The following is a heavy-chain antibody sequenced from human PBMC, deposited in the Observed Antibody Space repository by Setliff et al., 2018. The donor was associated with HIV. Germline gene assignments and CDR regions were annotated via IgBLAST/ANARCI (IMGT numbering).Heavy chain of an antibody. CDR1: GGSVSSGAYY. D-gene: IGHD2-21*02. CDR3: AREVVYCAGDCYRLDS. CDR2: IHTSGST. J-gene: IGHJ4*02. Sequence: ASETLSLTCTVSGGSVSSGAYYWSWIRQPAGKGLEWIGHIHTSGSTNYHPSLKSRVTISLDTSRNQVSLKMSSVTAADTAVYYCAREVVYCAGDCYRLDSWGQGTLVTVSS. V-gene: IGHV4-61*09.